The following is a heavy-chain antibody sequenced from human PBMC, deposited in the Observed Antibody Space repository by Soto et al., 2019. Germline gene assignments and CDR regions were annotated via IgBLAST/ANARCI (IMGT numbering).Heavy chain of an antibody. CDR1: GFTLSSYW. CDR3: ARGGRRSGSYADAFDI. J-gene: IGHJ3*02. CDR2: IKPDGSEK. D-gene: IGHD1-26*01. Sequence: GGSLRLSCAASGFTLSSYWMRWVRQAPGKGLEWVATIKPDGSEKYYVDSVKGRFTISRDNAKNSLYLQMNSLKSDDTAVYYCARGGRRSGSYADAFDIWGQGTMVTVSS. V-gene: IGHV3-7*03.